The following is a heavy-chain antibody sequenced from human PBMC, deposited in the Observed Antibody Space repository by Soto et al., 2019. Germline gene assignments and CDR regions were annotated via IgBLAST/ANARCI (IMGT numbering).Heavy chain of an antibody. J-gene: IGHJ4*02. CDR3: ASNYYYDSSGYYYIDFDY. CDR2: IIPIFGTA. D-gene: IGHD3-22*01. Sequence: QVQLVQSGAEVKKPGSSVKVSCKASGGTFSSYAISWVRQAPGQGLEWMGGIIPIFGTADYAQKFQGRITITADESTSTAYMELNSLRSEDTAVYYCASNYYYDSSGYYYIDFDYWGQGTLVTVSS. CDR1: GGTFSSYA. V-gene: IGHV1-69*12.